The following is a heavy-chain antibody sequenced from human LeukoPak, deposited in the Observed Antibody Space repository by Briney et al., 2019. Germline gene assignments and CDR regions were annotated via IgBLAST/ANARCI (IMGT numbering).Heavy chain of an antibody. CDR3: AREIAVAAAYYFDY. J-gene: IGHJ4*02. D-gene: IGHD6-19*01. CDR2: ISGSGGNT. V-gene: IGHV3-23*01. CDR1: GFTFNIYA. Sequence: GGSLRLSCAASGFTFNIYAMSWVRQAPGKGLEWVSTISGSGGNTYYADSVKGRFTISRDNSKNTLYLQMNSLRAEDTAVYYCAREIAVAAAYYFDYWGQGTLVTVSS.